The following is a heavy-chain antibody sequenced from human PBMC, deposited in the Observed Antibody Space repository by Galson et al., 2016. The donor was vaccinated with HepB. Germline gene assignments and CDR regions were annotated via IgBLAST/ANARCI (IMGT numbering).Heavy chain of an antibody. Sequence: SLRLSCAASGFTFSTYAMIWVRQAPGKGLEWVSDISGSGFSTYYADSVKGRFTISRDNSKSILYLRINSLRAEDTAVYYCAKYSHRRVGESFLTFRRRGMDVWGQGTTVIVSS. D-gene: IGHD3-10*01. CDR3: AKYSHRRVGESFLTFRRRGMDV. CDR1: GFTFSTYA. V-gene: IGHV3-23*01. CDR2: ISGSGFST. J-gene: IGHJ6*02.